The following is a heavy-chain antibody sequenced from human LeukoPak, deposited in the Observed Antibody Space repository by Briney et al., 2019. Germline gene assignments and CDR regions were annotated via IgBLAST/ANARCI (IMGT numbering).Heavy chain of an antibody. CDR1: GFTFSSYE. Sequence: GSLRLSCAASGFTFSSYEMNWVRQAPGKGLEWVSYISSSGSTIYYADSVKGRFTISRDNAKNSLYLQMNSLRDDDMALYYCARGNSGSYSQDWFDPWGQGTLVTVSS. CDR2: ISSSGSTI. CDR3: ARGNSGSYSQDWFDP. J-gene: IGHJ5*02. D-gene: IGHD1-26*01. V-gene: IGHV3-48*03.